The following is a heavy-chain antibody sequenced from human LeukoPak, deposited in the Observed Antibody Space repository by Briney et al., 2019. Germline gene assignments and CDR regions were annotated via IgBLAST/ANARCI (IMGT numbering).Heavy chain of an antibody. CDR2: IYTSGST. V-gene: IGHV4-4*07. D-gene: IGHD2-15*01. Sequence: SETLSLTCTVSGGSIGSYYWSWIRQPAGKGLEWIGRIYTSGSTNYNPSLKSRVTMSVDTSKNQFSLKLSSVTAADTAVYYCARAHCSGGSCYSYFDYWGQGTLVTVSS. CDR1: GGSIGSYY. J-gene: IGHJ4*02. CDR3: ARAHCSGGSCYSYFDY.